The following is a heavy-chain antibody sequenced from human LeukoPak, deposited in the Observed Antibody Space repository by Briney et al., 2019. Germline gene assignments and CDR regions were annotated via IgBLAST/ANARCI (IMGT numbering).Heavy chain of an antibody. D-gene: IGHD2-2*01. V-gene: IGHV4-31*03. CDR1: GGSISGYY. CDR2: IYYSGST. J-gene: IGHJ5*02. CDR3: ARERVVPNWFDP. Sequence: SETLSLTCTVSGGSISGYYWSWIRQHPGKGLEWIGYIYYSGSTYYNPSLKSRVTISVDTSKNQFSLKLSSVTAADTAVYYCARERVVPNWFDPWGQGTLVTVSS.